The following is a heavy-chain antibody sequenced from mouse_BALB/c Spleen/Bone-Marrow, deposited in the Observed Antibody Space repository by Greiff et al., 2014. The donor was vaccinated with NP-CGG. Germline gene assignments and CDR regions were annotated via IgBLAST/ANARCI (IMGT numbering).Heavy chain of an antibody. Sequence: QVQLQQPGAELGKPGASVKLSCKASGYTFTSYWMHWVKQRPGQGLEWIGEINPSNGRTNYNEKFKSKATLTVDKSSSTAYMQLSSLTSEDSAVYYCAYDYDPSYAMDYWGQGTSVTVSS. D-gene: IGHD2-4*01. CDR3: AYDYDPSYAMDY. CDR1: GYTFTSYW. J-gene: IGHJ4*01. V-gene: IGHV1S81*02. CDR2: INPSNGRT.